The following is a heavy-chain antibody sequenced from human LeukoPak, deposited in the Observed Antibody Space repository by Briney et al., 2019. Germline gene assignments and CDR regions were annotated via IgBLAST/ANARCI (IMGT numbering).Heavy chain of an antibody. V-gene: IGHV1-18*01. CDR3: ARDLLWFGESPLDY. CDR2: ISAYNGNT. J-gene: IGHJ4*02. CDR1: GYTFTSYG. D-gene: IGHD3-10*01. Sequence: ASVKVSCKASGYTFTSYGISWVRQAPGQGLEWMGWISAYNGNTNYAQKLQGRVTMTTDTSTSTAYMELRSLRSDDTAVYYCARDLLWFGESPLDYWGQGTLVTVSS.